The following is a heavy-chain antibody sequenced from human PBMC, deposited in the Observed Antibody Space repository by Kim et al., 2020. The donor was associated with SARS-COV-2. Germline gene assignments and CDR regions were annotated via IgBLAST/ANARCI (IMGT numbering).Heavy chain of an antibody. Sequence: GGSLRLSCAASGFTFSSYGMHWVRQAPGKGLEWVAVIWYDGSNKYYADSVKGRFTISRDNSKNTLYLQMNSLRAEDTAVYYCARAGAYCGGDCQWGNYYYYGMDVWGQGTTVTVSS. CDR3: ARAGAYCGGDCQWGNYYYYGMDV. V-gene: IGHV3-33*01. CDR1: GFTFSSYG. D-gene: IGHD2-21*02. CDR2: IWYDGSNK. J-gene: IGHJ6*02.